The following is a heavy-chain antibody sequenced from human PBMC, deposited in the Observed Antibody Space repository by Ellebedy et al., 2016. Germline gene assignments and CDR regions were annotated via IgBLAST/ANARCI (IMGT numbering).Heavy chain of an antibody. CDR3: ARVTKIDFLRPNDALDI. Sequence: SETLSLTCAVYGGSFSGYYWAWVRQSPGKGLEWIGTVYESGTTYYNPSLQSRVTVSIDTSNNLFSLKLRSLTAADTAVYYCARVTKIDFLRPNDALDIWGQGTMVTVSS. CDR1: GGSFSGYY. J-gene: IGHJ3*02. CDR2: VYESGTT. V-gene: IGHV4-34*01. D-gene: IGHD3-9*01.